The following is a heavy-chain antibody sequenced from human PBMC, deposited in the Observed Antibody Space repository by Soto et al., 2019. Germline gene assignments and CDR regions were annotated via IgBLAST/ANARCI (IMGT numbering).Heavy chain of an antibody. Sequence: QVQLVQSGAEVKKPGASVKVSCKASGYTFTSYYMHWVRQAPGQGLEWMGIINPSGGSTSYAQKFQGRVTMTRDTSTSTVYMELSSLRSEDTAVYYCARGSGYSSSWYESAVAGPQDYWGQGTLVTVSS. D-gene: IGHD6-13*01. CDR1: GYTFTSYY. J-gene: IGHJ4*02. V-gene: IGHV1-46*01. CDR3: ARGSGYSSSWYESAVAGPQDY. CDR2: INPSGGST.